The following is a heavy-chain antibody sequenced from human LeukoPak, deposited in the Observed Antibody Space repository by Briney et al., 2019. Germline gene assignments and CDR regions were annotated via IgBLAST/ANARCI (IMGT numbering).Heavy chain of an antibody. CDR1: GFTFSSYA. Sequence: GGSLRLSCAASGFTFSSYAMHWVRQAPGKGLEWVAVISYDGSNKYYADSVKGRFTISRDNSKNTLYLQMNSLRAEDTAVYYCARSPPGVVVVAASQFDYYYYGMDVWGQGTTVTVSS. CDR3: ARSPPGVVVVAASQFDYYYYGMDV. D-gene: IGHD2-15*01. V-gene: IGHV3-30-3*01. CDR2: ISYDGSNK. J-gene: IGHJ6*02.